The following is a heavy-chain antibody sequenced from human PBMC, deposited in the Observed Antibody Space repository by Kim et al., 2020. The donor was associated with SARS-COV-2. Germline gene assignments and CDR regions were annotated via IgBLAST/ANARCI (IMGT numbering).Heavy chain of an antibody. D-gene: IGHD2-2*01. CDR2: MNPNSGNT. CDR1: GYTFTSYD. CDR3: ARGVVPAAMIYYYYMDV. J-gene: IGHJ6*03. V-gene: IGHV1-8*01. Sequence: ASVKVSCKASGYTFTSYDINWVRQATGQGLEWMGWMNPNSGNTGYAQKFHGRVTMTRNTSISTAYMELSSLRSEDTAVYYCARGVVPAAMIYYYYMDVWGKGTTVTVSS.